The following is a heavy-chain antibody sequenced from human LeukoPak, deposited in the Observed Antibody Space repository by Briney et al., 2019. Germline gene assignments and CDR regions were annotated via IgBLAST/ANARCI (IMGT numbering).Heavy chain of an antibody. J-gene: IGHJ4*02. CDR2: ISGRGASK. D-gene: IGHD1-26*01. CDR3: ARSIGGGSGFDY. Sequence: GGSLRLSCAVSGLTFNNYAMSWVRQAPGKGLEWVSGISGRGASKYYADSVKGRFTISRDNSKNTLYLQMNSLRAEDTAVYYCARSIGGGSGFDYWGQGTLVTVSP. V-gene: IGHV3-23*01. CDR1: GLTFNNYA.